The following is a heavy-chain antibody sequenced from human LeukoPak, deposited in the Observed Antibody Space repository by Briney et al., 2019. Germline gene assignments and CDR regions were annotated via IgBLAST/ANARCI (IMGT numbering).Heavy chain of an antibody. CDR2: SSTSSSYI. J-gene: IGHJ6*04. CDR3: AELGITMIGGV. D-gene: IGHD3-10*02. CDR1: GFTFSRHS. Sequence: GGSLRLSCAASGFTFSRHSMNWVRQAPGKGLEWVSSSSTSSSYIYYADSVKGRFTISRDNSKNTLYLQMNSLRAEDTAVYYCAELGITMIGGVWGKGTTVTISS. V-gene: IGHV3-21*04.